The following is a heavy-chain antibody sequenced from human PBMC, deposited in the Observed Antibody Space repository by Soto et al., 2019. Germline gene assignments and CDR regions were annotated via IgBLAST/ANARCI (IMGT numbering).Heavy chain of an antibody. V-gene: IGHV3-30-3*01. CDR3: ARGPEQLGYYYYGMDV. D-gene: IGHD6-6*01. Sequence: GGSLRLSCAASGFTFSSYAMHWVRQAPGKGLEWVAVISYDGSNKYYADSVKGRFTISRDNSKNTLYLQMNSLRAEDTAVYYCARGPEQLGYYYYGMDVWGQGTTVTVSS. CDR1: GFTFSSYA. CDR2: ISYDGSNK. J-gene: IGHJ6*02.